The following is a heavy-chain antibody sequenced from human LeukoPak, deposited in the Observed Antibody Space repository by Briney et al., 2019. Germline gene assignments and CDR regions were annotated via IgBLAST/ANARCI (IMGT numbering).Heavy chain of an antibody. CDR1: GFTFSSYA. Sequence: GGSLRLSCAASGFTFSSYAMTWVRQAPGKGLEWVSSISGSGDYTNYADSVKGRFTISRDTSDNTLNLQMNGLGAEDSAVYYCAAKGNGYTGIYVFAHWGQGTLVTVSA. V-gene: IGHV3-23*01. J-gene: IGHJ4*02. CDR3: AAKGNGYTGIYVFAH. CDR2: ISGSGDYT. D-gene: IGHD1-26*01.